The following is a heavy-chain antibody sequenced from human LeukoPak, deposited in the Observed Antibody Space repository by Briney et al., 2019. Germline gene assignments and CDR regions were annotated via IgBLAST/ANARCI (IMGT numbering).Heavy chain of an antibody. V-gene: IGHV3-30-3*01. Sequence: QPGGSLRLSCAASGFIFSSYAMHWVRQAPGKGLEWVAFISSDGSNKYYADSVKGRFTISRDNSKNTLYLQMNSLGDKDTAVYYCDPHDSSSHFWGQGTLVTVSS. CDR3: DPHDSSSHF. D-gene: IGHD6-6*01. CDR2: ISSDGSNK. CDR1: GFIFSSYA. J-gene: IGHJ4*02.